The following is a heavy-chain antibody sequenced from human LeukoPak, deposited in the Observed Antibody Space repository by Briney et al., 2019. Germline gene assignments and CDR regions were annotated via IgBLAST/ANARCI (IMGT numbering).Heavy chain of an antibody. D-gene: IGHD1-26*01. CDR1: GYSFNTYA. CDR2: INTNTGNP. Sequence: VSVKVSCKASGYSFNTYAMNWVRQAPGQGLEWMGWINTNTGNPTYAQGFTGRFVFSLDTSVSTAYLQINSLKAEDTAVYYCARENFRPRGANWFDPWGQGTLVTVSS. J-gene: IGHJ5*02. V-gene: IGHV7-4-1*02. CDR3: ARENFRPRGANWFDP.